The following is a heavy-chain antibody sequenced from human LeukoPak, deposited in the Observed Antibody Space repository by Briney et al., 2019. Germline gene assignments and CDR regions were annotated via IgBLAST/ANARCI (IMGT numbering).Heavy chain of an antibody. CDR2: INPSGGST. V-gene: IGHV1-46*01. D-gene: IGHD1-26*01. CDR1: GYTFTGYY. Sequence: ASVKVSCKASGYTFTGYYIRWVRQAPGQGLECMGIINPSGGSTSYAQKFQGRVTMTRDMSTSTVYMELSSLRSEDTAVYYCARGGVGATTYVWFDPWGQGTLVTVSS. CDR3: ARGGVGATTYVWFDP. J-gene: IGHJ5*02.